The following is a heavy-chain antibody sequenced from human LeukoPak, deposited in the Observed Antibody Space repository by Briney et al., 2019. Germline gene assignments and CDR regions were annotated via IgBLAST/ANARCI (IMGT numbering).Heavy chain of an antibody. Sequence: GGSLRLSCAASGFTFSSYSMNWVRQAPGKWLEWVSYISSSSSTIYYADSVKGRFTVSRDNAKNSLYLQMNSLRAEDTAVSYCARDLHSYGYWGQGTLVTVSS. CDR2: ISSSSSTI. D-gene: IGHD5-18*01. CDR3: ARDLHSYGY. J-gene: IGHJ4*02. CDR1: GFTFSSYS. V-gene: IGHV3-48*01.